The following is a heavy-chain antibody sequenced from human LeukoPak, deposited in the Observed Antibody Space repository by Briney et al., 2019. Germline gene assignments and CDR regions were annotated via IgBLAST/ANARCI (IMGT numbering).Heavy chain of an antibody. CDR1: GYTFTSYY. J-gene: IGHJ4*02. V-gene: IGHV1-46*01. CDR3: ARDRGSSTWGPVSDY. CDR2: INPSGGIT. D-gene: IGHD3-10*01. Sequence: ASVKVSCKASGYTFTSYYMHWVRQAPGQGLEWMGIINPSGGITNNAQKFQGRVTMTRDTSTSTVYMELSSLRSDDTAVYYCARDRGSSTWGPVSDYWGQGTLVTVSS.